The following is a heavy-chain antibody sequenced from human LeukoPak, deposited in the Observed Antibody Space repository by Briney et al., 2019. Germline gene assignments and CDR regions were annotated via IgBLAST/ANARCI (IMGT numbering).Heavy chain of an antibody. CDR2: ISGSGTST. CDR3: ANGYSSTWSSVDP. J-gene: IGHJ5*02. Sequence: AISGSGTSTYYANSVKGRFTISRDNSKNTLYLQMNSLRTEDTAVYYCANGYSSTWSSVDPWGRGTLVTVSS. V-gene: IGHV3-23*01. D-gene: IGHD2-2*01.